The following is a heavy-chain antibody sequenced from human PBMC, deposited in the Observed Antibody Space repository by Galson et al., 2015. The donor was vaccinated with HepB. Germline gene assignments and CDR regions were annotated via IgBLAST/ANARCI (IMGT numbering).Heavy chain of an antibody. CDR3: ARYPDHLDY. Sequence: SLRLSCAGYEFSFSSYSMYWVRQAPGKGLEWVSYITSRSSSIYYADSVKGRFTISRDNARNSLYLQMNSLRAEDTAVCYCARYPDHLDYWGQGTLVIVSS. CDR1: EFSFSSYS. J-gene: IGHJ4*02. V-gene: IGHV3-48*04. CDR2: ITSRSSSI.